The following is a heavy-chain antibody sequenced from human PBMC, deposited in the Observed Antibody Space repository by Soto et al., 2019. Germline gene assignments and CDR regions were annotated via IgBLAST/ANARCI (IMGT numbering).Heavy chain of an antibody. Sequence: GGSLRLSCAASGFTFSSYAMSWVRQAPGKGLEWVSAISGSGGSTYYADSVKGRFTISRDNSKDTLYLQMNSLRAEDTAVYYCAKDMLIAVAGDFDYWGQGTLVTVSS. CDR3: AKDMLIAVAGDFDY. D-gene: IGHD6-19*01. J-gene: IGHJ4*02. CDR2: ISGSGGST. V-gene: IGHV3-23*01. CDR1: GFTFSSYA.